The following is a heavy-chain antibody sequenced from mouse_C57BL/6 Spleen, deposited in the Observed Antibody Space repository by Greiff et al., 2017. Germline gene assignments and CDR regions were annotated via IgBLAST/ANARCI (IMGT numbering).Heavy chain of an antibody. V-gene: IGHV5-17*01. CDR3: ARPGVLPYAMDY. J-gene: IGHJ4*01. Sequence: EVMLVESGGGLVKPGGSLKLSCAASGFTFSDYGMHWVRQAPEKGLEWVAYISSGSSTIYYADTVKGRFTISRDNAKNTLFLQMTSLRSEDTAMYYCARPGVLPYAMDYWGQGTSGTVSS. D-gene: IGHD1-1*01. CDR2: ISSGSSTI. CDR1: GFTFSDYG.